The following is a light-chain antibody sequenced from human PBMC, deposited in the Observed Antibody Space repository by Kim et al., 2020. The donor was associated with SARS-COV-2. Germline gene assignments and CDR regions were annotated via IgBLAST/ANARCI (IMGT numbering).Light chain of an antibody. J-gene: IGKJ1*01. Sequence: DIVMTQSPATLSVSPGERATLSCRASQNINSHLAWYQQKPGQAPRLLIHESSTRATALPARFSGSESGTEFTLTISSLQSEDFAVYYCQQYHDWPPTFGQGTKVDIK. CDR2: ESS. V-gene: IGKV3-15*01. CDR1: QNINSH. CDR3: QQYHDWPPT.